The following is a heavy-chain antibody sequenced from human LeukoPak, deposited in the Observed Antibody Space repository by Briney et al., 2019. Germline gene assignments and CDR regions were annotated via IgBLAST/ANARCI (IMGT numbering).Heavy chain of an antibody. V-gene: IGHV4-30-2*01. J-gene: IGHJ4*02. D-gene: IGHD4-17*01. CDR1: GGSTSSGCYS. CDR2: IYHSGST. Sequence: SETLSLTCAVSGGSTSSGCYSWSWIRQPPGKGLEWIGYIYHSGSTYYNPSLKSRVTISVDRSKNQFSLKLSSVTAADTAVYYCARESGYGDYVFDYWGQGTLVTVSS. CDR3: ARESGYGDYVFDY.